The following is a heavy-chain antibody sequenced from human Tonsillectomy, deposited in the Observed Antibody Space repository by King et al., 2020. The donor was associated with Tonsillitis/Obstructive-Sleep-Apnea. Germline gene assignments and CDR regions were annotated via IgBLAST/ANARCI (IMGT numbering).Heavy chain of an antibody. J-gene: IGHJ5*02. CDR1: GGTFSRNA. V-gene: IGHV1-69*01. D-gene: IGHD2-2*02. CDR3: ARDPGDIEDVPTAIWLAGGWFDP. CDR2: IIPIFGTP. Sequence: VQLVESGAEVKKPGSSVKVSCKASGGTFSRNAISWVRQAPGQGLEWMGGIIPIFGTPNYAQKFQGRVTITADESTSTAYMELSSLRSEDTAVYYCARDPGDIEDVPTAIWLAGGWFDPWGQGTLVTVSS.